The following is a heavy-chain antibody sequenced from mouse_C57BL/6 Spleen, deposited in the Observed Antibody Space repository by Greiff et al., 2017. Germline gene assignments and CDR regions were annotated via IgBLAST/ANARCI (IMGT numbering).Heavy chain of an antibody. D-gene: IGHD1-1*01. J-gene: IGHJ2*01. V-gene: IGHV1-15*01. CDR2: IDPETGGT. CDR1: GYTFTDYE. Sequence: QVQLQQSGAELVRPGASVTLSCKASGYTFTDYEMLWVKQTPVRGLEWIGAIDPETGGTAYNQKFKGKAILTADKSSNTAYMELRSLTSEDSAVYYCTSRMVITTVVATDFDDWGQGTTLTVSS. CDR3: TSRMVITTVVATDFDD.